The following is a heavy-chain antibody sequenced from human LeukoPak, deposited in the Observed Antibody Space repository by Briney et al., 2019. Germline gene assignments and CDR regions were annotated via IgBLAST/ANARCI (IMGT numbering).Heavy chain of an antibody. CDR1: GFTLSSYW. D-gene: IGHD3-10*01. CDR3: ARDVGGSVDL. CDR2: SKGDGSSE. V-gene: IGHV3-7*01. Sequence: GGSLRLSCAASGFTLSSYWMDWVRQAPGKGLEWVANSKGDGSSEYYVDSVKGRFTVSIDNAKNSLYLQMNSLRVEDTAVYYRARDVGGSVDLWGPGTLVTVSS. J-gene: IGHJ5*02.